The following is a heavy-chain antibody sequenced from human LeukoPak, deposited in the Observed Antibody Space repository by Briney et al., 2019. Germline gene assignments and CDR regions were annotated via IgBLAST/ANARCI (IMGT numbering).Heavy chain of an antibody. J-gene: IGHJ4*02. CDR3: ALLALHPPIDY. V-gene: IGHV4-34*01. CDR1: GGSFSAYS. Sequence: SETLSLTCAVYGGSFSAYSWIWVRQPPGKGLEFIGKINHRGNTNYNPSLKSRVTISMDTSKFSLRLSSVTAPDTAVYYCALLALHPPIDYWGQGTLVTVSS. CDR2: INHRGNT.